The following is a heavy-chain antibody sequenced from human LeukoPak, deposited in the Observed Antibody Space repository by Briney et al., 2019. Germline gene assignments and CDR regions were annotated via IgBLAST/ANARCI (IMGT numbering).Heavy chain of an antibody. D-gene: IGHD3-10*01. J-gene: IGHJ4*02. CDR2: INPNSGGT. Sequence: GASVKVSCKASGYTFTGYYIHWVRQAPGQGLEWIGWINPNSGGTNYAQKFQGRVTMTRDTSISTAYMELSRLRSDDTAVYYCARDQAGLLWFGEPTLDYWGQGTLVTVSS. CDR3: ARDQAGLLWFGEPTLDY. V-gene: IGHV1-2*02. CDR1: GYTFTGYY.